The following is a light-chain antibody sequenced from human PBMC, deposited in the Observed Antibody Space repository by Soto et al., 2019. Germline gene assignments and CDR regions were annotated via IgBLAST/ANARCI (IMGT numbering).Light chain of an antibody. V-gene: IGKV3-20*01. CDR2: ESS. J-gene: IGKJ1*01. CDR3: QQYGSSRT. CDR1: QNVANY. Sequence: EIVLTQSPATLSLSPGERATLSCRASQNVANYLDWYQQKPGQAPRLLIYESSNRATGIAARFSGSGSGTDFTLTISRLEPEDFAVYYCQQYGSSRTFGQGTKVDIK.